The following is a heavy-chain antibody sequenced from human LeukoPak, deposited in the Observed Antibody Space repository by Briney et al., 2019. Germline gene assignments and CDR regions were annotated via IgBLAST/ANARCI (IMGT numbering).Heavy chain of an antibody. CDR2: IYYSGST. J-gene: IGHJ4*02. D-gene: IGHD2-2*01. V-gene: IGHV4-61*01. CDR3: ALWFCSRTSCYVDY. Sequence: SETLSLTCTVSGGSVSSDSYYWSWIRQPPGKGLEWIGYIYYSGSTNYNPSLKNRVTISLDTSKNQFSLRLSSVTAADTAVYYCALWFCSRTSCYVDYWGQGTLVTVSS. CDR1: GGSVSSDSYY.